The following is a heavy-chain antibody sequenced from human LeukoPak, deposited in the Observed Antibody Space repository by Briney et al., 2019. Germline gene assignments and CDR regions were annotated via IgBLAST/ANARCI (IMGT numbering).Heavy chain of an antibody. V-gene: IGHV3-23*01. J-gene: IGHJ4*02. D-gene: IGHD3-22*01. Sequence: PGGSLRLSCAASGFTFSSYGMSWVRQAPGKGLEWVSAINGSGGSTYYADSVKGRFTISRDNSKNTLYLQMNSLRAEDTAVYYCAKSPPSMIVVVITPHDYWGQGTLVTVSS. CDR3: AKSPPSMIVVVITPHDY. CDR1: GFTFSSYG. CDR2: INGSGGST.